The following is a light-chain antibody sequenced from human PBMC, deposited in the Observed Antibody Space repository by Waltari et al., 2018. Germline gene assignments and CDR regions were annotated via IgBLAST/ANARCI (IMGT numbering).Light chain of an antibody. V-gene: IGLV1-44*01. CDR2: SDY. CDR3: AAWDDSLSGVV. Sequence: QPVLTQQPSVSGNPGQRVTISSSGSRSNIGDFNVNWYQHLPGSAPRLLIYSDYQRPSGVPDRFSGSKSVTSASLFVSGLQSDDEADYYCAAWDDSLSGVVFGGGTKLTVL. CDR1: RSNIGDFN. J-gene: IGLJ2*01.